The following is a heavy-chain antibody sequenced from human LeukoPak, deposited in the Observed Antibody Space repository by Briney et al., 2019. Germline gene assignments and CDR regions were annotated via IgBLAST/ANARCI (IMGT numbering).Heavy chain of an antibody. CDR3: AQTRWLTPFDY. V-gene: IGHV1-18*01. J-gene: IGHJ4*02. Sequence: ASVKVSCKAPGYTFTSYGISWVRQAPGQGLEWMGWISAYNGNTNYAQKLQGRVTMTTDTSTSTAYMELRSLRSDDTAVYYCAQTRWLTPFDYWGQGTLVTVSS. CDR2: ISAYNGNT. CDR1: GYTFTSYG. D-gene: IGHD4-23*01.